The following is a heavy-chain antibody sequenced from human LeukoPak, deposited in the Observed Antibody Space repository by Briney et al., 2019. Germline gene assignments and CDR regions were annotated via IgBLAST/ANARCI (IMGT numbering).Heavy chain of an antibody. Sequence: GGSLRLSCAASGFTFSSYSMNWVRQAPGKGLEWVSSISSSSSYIYYADSVKGRFTISRDNAKNSLYLQMNSLRAEDTAVYYCARDVGLGDSSGYYGDAFDIWGQGTMVTVSS. J-gene: IGHJ3*02. CDR1: GFTFSSYS. V-gene: IGHV3-21*01. CDR3: ARDVGLGDSSGYYGDAFDI. D-gene: IGHD3-22*01. CDR2: ISSSSSYI.